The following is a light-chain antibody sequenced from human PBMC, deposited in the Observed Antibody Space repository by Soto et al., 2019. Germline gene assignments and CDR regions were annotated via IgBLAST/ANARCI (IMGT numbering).Light chain of an antibody. J-gene: IGKJ2*01. CDR3: QQHNHWPPYT. CDR1: QSVSSN. CDR2: GES. V-gene: IGKV3-15*01. Sequence: EIVMTQSPATRSVSPGERATLSCRASQSVSSNLAWYQQKPGQAPRLLIYGESTRATGIPARFRGSGSGTEVTLTISSLQSEDVAVYYCQQHNHWPPYTFGQGTKLEIK.